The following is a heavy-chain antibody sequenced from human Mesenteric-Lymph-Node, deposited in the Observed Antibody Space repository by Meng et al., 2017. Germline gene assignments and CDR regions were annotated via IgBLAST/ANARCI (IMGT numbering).Heavy chain of an antibody. CDR1: GYPFTRYT. J-gene: IGHJ4*02. D-gene: IGHD2-21*01. V-gene: IGHV7-4-1*02. Sequence: QGRLVQSWSGLKKPGPSVKVSCKASGYPFTRYTMHWVRQATGQGLEWMGWINTYTGNPTYAQGFTGRFVFSLDTSVTTAYLQISSLKAEDTAVYYCGRDIPGGEADYWGQGTLVTVSS. CDR2: INTYTGNP. CDR3: GRDIPGGEADY.